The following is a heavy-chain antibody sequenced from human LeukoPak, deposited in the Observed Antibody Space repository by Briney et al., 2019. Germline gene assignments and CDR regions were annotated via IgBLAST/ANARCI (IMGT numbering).Heavy chain of an antibody. J-gene: IGHJ4*02. CDR1: GGSISSSSYY. CDR3: ARDLAATDY. CDR2: IYYSGST. V-gene: IGHV4-39*02. D-gene: IGHD2-15*01. Sequence: SETLSLTCIVSGGSISSSSYYWGWIRQPPGKGLEWIGSIYYSGSTYYNPSLKSRVTISVDTSKNQFSLKLSSVTAADTAVYYCARDLAATDYWGQGTLVTVSS.